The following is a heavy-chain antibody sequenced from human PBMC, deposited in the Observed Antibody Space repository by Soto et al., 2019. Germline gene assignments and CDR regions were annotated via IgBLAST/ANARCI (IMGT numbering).Heavy chain of an antibody. Sequence: GGSLRLSCAASGFTFDDFTMHWVRQVPGKALEWVSLISWGGTITYYADSVKGRFTISRDNAKNSLYLQMNSLRDEDTVVYYCARGTMVRGPYYCYGMDVWGQGTTVTVSS. V-gene: IGHV3-43*01. J-gene: IGHJ6*02. CDR2: ISWGGTIT. CDR1: GFTFDDFT. D-gene: IGHD3-10*01. CDR3: ARGTMVRGPYYCYGMDV.